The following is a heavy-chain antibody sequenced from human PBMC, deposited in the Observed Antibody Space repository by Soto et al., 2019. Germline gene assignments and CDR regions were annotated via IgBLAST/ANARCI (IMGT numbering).Heavy chain of an antibody. CDR1: GSTFSNYG. D-gene: IGHD3-16*01. CDR2: IWYDGSNK. CDR3: ARDGGSHGPSYCES. J-gene: IGHJ4*02. V-gene: IGHV3-33*01. Sequence: VQLVESGGGVVQPGRSLRLSCAASGSTFSNYGMHWVRQAPGKGPEWVAVIWYDGSNKYYGESVKGRFSISRDNSKNTLYLDITSLRAEDTAVYYCARDGGSHGPSYCESGSQGSLVIVSS.